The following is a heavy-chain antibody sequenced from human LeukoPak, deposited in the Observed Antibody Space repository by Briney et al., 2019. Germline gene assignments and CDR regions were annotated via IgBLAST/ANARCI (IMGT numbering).Heavy chain of an antibody. J-gene: IGHJ6*02. Sequence: PSETLSLTCTVSGGSISSSSHNWGWIRQPPGKGLEWIGYIYYSGSTNYNPSLKSRVTISVDTSKNQFSLKLSSVTAADTAVYYCASWDGSGSYYGMDVWGQGTTVTVSS. V-gene: IGHV4-61*05. D-gene: IGHD3-10*01. CDR3: ASWDGSGSYYGMDV. CDR1: GGSISSSSHN. CDR2: IYYSGST.